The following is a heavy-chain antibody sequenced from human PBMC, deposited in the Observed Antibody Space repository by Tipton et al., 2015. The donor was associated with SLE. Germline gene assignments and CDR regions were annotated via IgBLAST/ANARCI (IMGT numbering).Heavy chain of an antibody. V-gene: IGHV3-33*01. CDR1: GFTFSSYG. Sequence: QLVQSGGGVVQPGRSLRLSCAASGFTFSSYGMHWVRQAPGKGLEWVAVIWYDGSNKYYADSVKGRFTISRDNSKNTLYLQMNSLRAEDTAVYYCARGAGIVGATKDYWGQGTLVTVSS. CDR3: ARGAGIVGATKDY. D-gene: IGHD1-26*01. J-gene: IGHJ4*02. CDR2: IWYDGSNK.